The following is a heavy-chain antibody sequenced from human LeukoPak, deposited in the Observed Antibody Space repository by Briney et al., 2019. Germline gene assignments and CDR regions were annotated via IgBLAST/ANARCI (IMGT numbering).Heavy chain of an antibody. CDR3: ARHYYDSSVHLDY. D-gene: IGHD3-22*01. Sequence: GGSLRLSCAASGFTFSSYGMHWVRQAPGKGLEWVAVISYDGSNKYYADSVKGRFTISRDNSKNTLYLQMNSLRAEDTAVYYCARHYYDSSVHLDYWGQGTLVTVSS. V-gene: IGHV3-30*03. J-gene: IGHJ4*02. CDR1: GFTFSSYG. CDR2: ISYDGSNK.